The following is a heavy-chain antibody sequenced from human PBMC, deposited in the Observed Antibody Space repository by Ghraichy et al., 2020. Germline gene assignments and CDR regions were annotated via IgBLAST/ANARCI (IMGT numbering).Heavy chain of an antibody. CDR1: GYTFTSYD. CDR2: MNPNSGNT. J-gene: IGHJ6*02. V-gene: IGHV1-8*01. CDR3: ARGLYCSSTSCYRGYYYGMDV. Sequence: ASVKVSCKASGYTFTSYDINWVRQATGQGLEWMGWMNPNSGNTGYVQKFQGRVTMTRNTSISTAYMELSSLRSEDTAVYYCARGLYCSSTSCYRGYYYGMDVWGQGTTVTVSS. D-gene: IGHD2-2*01.